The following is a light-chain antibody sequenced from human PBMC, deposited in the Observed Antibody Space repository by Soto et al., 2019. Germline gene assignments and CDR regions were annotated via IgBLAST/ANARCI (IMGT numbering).Light chain of an antibody. CDR3: QQYSNWPFT. J-gene: IGKJ2*01. Sequence: EIVMTQSPATLSVSPGERVTLSCRASQSVGSNLAWYQQEPGQVPRLLIYGESSRATGIPTTFSGSGSGAEFTLTISSLQSEDFAIYYCQQYSNWPFTFGQGTKVDIK. V-gene: IGKV3-15*01. CDR1: QSVGSN. CDR2: GES.